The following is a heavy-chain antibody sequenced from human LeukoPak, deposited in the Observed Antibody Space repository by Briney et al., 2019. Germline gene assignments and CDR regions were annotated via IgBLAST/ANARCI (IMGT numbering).Heavy chain of an antibody. D-gene: IGHD4-17*01. CDR2: IKQDGSGK. CDR1: GFTFNSYW. Sequence: GGSLRLSCAASGFTFNSYWMSWVRQAPGKGLEWVANIKQDGSGKKYMDSVEGRFTISRDNAKNSLYLQMNSLRAEDTAVYYCARYHYGDHPFDPWGQGTLVTVSS. J-gene: IGHJ5*02. V-gene: IGHV3-7*01. CDR3: ARYHYGDHPFDP.